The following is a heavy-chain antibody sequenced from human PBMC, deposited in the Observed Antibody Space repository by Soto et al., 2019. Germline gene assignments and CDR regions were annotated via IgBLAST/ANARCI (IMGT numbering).Heavy chain of an antibody. CDR2: IKQDGSEK. CDR1: GFTFSSYW. Sequence: GGSLRLFCAASGFTFSSYWMSWVRQAPGKGLEWVANIKQDGSEKYYVDSVKGRFTISRDNAKNSLYLQMNSLRAEDTAVYYCARARGVPAAIWVSDYYYYGMDVWGQGTTVTVSS. J-gene: IGHJ6*02. V-gene: IGHV3-7*03. D-gene: IGHD2-2*02. CDR3: ARARGVPAAIWVSDYYYYGMDV.